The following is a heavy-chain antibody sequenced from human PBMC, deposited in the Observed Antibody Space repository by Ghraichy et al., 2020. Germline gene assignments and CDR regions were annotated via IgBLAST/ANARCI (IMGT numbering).Heavy chain of an antibody. V-gene: IGHV4-61*01. CDR2: IYYSGST. Sequence: SETLSLTCTVSGGSVSSGSYYWNWIRQPPGKGMEWIGYIYYSGSTKYSPSLKSRVTISVDTSKNQFSLRLSSVTAADTAVYYCARGRYCSGGSCYYQNWLDPWGQGSLVTVSS. J-gene: IGHJ5*02. D-gene: IGHD2-15*01. CDR3: ARGRYCSGGSCYYQNWLDP. CDR1: GGSVSSGSYY.